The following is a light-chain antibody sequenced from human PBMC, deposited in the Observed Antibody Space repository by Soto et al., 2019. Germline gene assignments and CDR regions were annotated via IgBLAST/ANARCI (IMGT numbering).Light chain of an antibody. CDR2: DTS. V-gene: IGKV3-11*01. J-gene: IGKJ4*01. Sequence: EIVVTQSPATLSLSPGDRATLSCRTSQNVNYYLACYQQKPGQAPRLLIYDTSNRASGIPARFTGRGSGTDFTLTISSLEPEDFAVYYCHQRGDWPTFGGGTKVEIK. CDR3: HQRGDWPT. CDR1: QNVNYY.